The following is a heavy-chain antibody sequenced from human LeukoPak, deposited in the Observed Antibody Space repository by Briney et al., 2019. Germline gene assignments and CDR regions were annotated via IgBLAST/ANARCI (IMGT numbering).Heavy chain of an antibody. Sequence: GGSLRLSCAASGFTFSSYAMSWVRQAPGKGLEWVSAISGSGGSTYYADSVKGRFTISRDNSRDTLYLQMNSLRAEDTAVYYCAKGYYDYVWGSYYFDYWGKGTLVTVSS. CDR1: GFTFSSYA. V-gene: IGHV3-23*01. CDR3: AKGYYDYVWGSYYFDY. J-gene: IGHJ4*02. D-gene: IGHD3-16*01. CDR2: ISGSGGST.